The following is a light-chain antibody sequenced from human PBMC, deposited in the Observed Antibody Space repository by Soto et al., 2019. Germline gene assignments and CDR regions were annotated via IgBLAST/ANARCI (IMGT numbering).Light chain of an antibody. CDR1: QSVSSSY. Sequence: EIVLTQSPGTLSLSPGERATLSCRASQSVSSSYLAWYQQKPGQAPRLLNYGASIRATGIPDRFSGSGSGTHFTLTISRREPEDFAVYYCQQYGSSPGTFGQGTKLEIK. CDR3: QQYGSSPGT. V-gene: IGKV3-20*01. CDR2: GAS. J-gene: IGKJ2*01.